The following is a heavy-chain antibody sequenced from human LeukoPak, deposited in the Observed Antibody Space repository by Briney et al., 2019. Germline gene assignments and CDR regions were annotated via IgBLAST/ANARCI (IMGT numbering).Heavy chain of an antibody. CDR1: GATFSSYA. D-gene: IGHD5-24*01. CDR3: ARGPRYGFDGYNWSSYYYYYYMDV. CDR2: IIPIFGTA. V-gene: IGHV1-69*05. Sequence: ASLKLSYTPSGATFSSYAISWVRQAPGQGLEWMGGIIPIFGTANYAQKFQGRVTITTDESTSTAYMELSSLRSEDTAVYYCARGPRYGFDGYNWSSYYYYYYMDVWGKGTTVTVSS. J-gene: IGHJ6*03.